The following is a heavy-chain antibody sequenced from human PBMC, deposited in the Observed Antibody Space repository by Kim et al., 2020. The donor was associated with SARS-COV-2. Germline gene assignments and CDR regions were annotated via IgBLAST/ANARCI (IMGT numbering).Heavy chain of an antibody. J-gene: IGHJ4*02. V-gene: IGHV3-11*05. CDR3: ARGGKAYTSGWFFDS. Sequence: AGSLKGRFSISRDNAKNSLYLQMDSLRAEDTAVYYCARGGKAYTSGWFFDSWGQGALVTVSS. D-gene: IGHD6-19*01.